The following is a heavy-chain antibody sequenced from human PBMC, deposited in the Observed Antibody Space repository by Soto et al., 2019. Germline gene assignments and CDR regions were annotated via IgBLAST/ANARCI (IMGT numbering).Heavy chain of an antibody. D-gene: IGHD2-21*02. CDR2: ISYDGSNK. V-gene: IGHV3-30*18. CDR1: GFTFSSYG. CDR3: AKGLAYCGGDCYSHFDL. J-gene: IGHJ2*01. Sequence: QVQLVESGGGVVQPGRSLRLSCAASGFTFSSYGMHWVRQAPGKGLEWEAVISYDGSNKYYADSVKGRFTISRDNSKNTLYLQMNSLRAEDTAVYYCAKGLAYCGGDCYSHFDLWGRGTLVTVSS.